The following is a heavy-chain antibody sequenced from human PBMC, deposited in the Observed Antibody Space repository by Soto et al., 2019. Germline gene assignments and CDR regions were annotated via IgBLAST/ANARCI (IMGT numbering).Heavy chain of an antibody. V-gene: IGHV1-46*01. J-gene: IGHJ4*02. CDR2: INPSSGTT. CDR3: ARSLGETTSLFDY. Sequence: QVQLVQSGAEVKQPGASVKLSCKASGYIFIHCFMHWVRQAPGQGLEWMGGINPSSGTTTYAQKDEGRVTVTSDTSTSTVYMELSGLGSEDTAMYYCARSLGETTSLFDYWGQGSLVTVSA. D-gene: IGHD3-16*01. CDR1: GYIFIHCF.